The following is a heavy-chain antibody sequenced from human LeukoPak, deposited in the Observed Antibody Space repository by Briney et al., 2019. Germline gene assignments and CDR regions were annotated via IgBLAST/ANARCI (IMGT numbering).Heavy chain of an antibody. CDR2: LPPDELGI. D-gene: IGHD6-6*01. CDR3: VGTIASRGSEY. Sequence: GGSLRLSCAASGFTFTNYWMHWVRQAPGMGLVWVSRLPPDELGIIYAGSVKGRFTVSRDNAKNTVYLQMSNLRVDDTAMYYCVGTIASRGSEYWGQGALVTVSS. CDR1: GFTFTNYW. V-gene: IGHV3-74*01. J-gene: IGHJ4*02.